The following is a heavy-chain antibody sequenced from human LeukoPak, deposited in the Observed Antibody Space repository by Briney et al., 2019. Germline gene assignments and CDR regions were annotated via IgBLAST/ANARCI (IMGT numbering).Heavy chain of an antibody. CDR2: ISSSSSTI. CDR3: ATPPRTGYSYGEFDY. J-gene: IGHJ4*02. CDR1: GFTFSSYE. Sequence: GGSLRLSCAASGFTFSSYEMNWVRQAPGKGLEWVSYISSSSSTIYYADSVKGRFTISRDNAKNSLYLQMNSLRAEDTAVYYCATPPRTGYSYGEFDYWGQGTLVTVSS. V-gene: IGHV3-48*03. D-gene: IGHD5-18*01.